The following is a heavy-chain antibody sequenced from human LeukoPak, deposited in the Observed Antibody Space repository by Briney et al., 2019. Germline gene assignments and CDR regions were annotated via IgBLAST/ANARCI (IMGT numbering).Heavy chain of an antibody. J-gene: IGHJ6*03. D-gene: IGHD6-13*01. CDR2: ISSSGSTI. CDR3: AKGAGYSSSWYFLDYYYYMDV. CDR1: GFTFSSYE. V-gene: IGHV3-48*03. Sequence: GGSLRLSCAASGFTFSSYEMNWVRQAPGKGLEWVSYISSSGSTIYYADSVKGRFTISRDNAKNSLYLQMNSLRAEDTAVYYCAKGAGYSSSWYFLDYYYYMDVWGKGTTVTISS.